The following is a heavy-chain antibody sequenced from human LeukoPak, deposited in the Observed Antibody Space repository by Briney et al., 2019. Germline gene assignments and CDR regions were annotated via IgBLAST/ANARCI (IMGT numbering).Heavy chain of an antibody. V-gene: IGHV3-73*01. J-gene: IGHJ3*02. D-gene: IGHD5-24*01. Sequence: TGGSLRLSCAASGFTFSGSAMHWVRQASGKGLEWVGRIRSKANSYATAYAASVKGRFTISRDDSKNTAYLQMNSLKTEDTAVYYCTILPLIEMATTDDAFDIWGQGTMVTVSS. CDR2: IRSKANSYAT. CDR3: TILPLIEMATTDDAFDI. CDR1: GFTFSGSA.